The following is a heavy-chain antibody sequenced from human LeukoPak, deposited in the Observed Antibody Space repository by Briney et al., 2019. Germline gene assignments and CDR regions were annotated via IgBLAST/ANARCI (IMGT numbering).Heavy chain of an antibody. D-gene: IGHD6-13*01. J-gene: IGHJ4*02. CDR2: ISRNSGSI. Sequence: VXXXXXXXLEXVSGISRNSGSIGYADSVKGRFTISRDNAKNSLYLQMNSLRAEDTALYYCAKDKSHSSSSPFDYWGQGTLVTVSS. CDR3: AKDKSHSSSSPFDY. V-gene: IGHV3-9*01.